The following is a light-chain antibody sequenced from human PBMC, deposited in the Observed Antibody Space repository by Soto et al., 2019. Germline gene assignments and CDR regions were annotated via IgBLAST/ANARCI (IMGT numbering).Light chain of an antibody. J-gene: IGKJ3*01. V-gene: IGKV3-20*01. CDR2: GAS. CDR1: ETVATN. Sequence: PGERATLSCWASETVATNLAWYQQKPGQAPRLLISGASSRAPGIPDRFRGSASGTDFPLTITRLDPEDFAVYYCQQYGSSPSFGPGTKVDIK. CDR3: QQYGSSPS.